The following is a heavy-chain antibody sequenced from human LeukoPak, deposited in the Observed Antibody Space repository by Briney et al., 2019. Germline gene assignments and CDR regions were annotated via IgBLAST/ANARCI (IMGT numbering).Heavy chain of an antibody. V-gene: IGHV3-23*01. J-gene: IGHJ4*02. CDR2: ISDSGGTT. D-gene: IGHD2-2*01. Sequence: GGSLRLSCVASGFTFRTYAMSWVRQAPEKGLEWVSGISDSGGTTYYVDSVKGRFTISRDNSKNTLYLQINSLRAEDMALYYCAKSSDGSTSFDQWGQGTLVTVSS. CDR3: AKSSDGSTSFDQ. CDR1: GFTFRTYA.